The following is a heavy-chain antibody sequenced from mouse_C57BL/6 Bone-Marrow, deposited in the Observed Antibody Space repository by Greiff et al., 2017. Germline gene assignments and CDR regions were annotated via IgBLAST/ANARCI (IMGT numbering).Heavy chain of an antibody. J-gene: IGHJ1*03. V-gene: IGHV14-1*01. CDR1: GFNIKDYY. CDR3: TTGYYGSSYVEYFDV. D-gene: IGHD1-1*01. Sequence: VQLQQSGAELVRPGASVKLSCTASGFNIKDYYMHWVKQRPEQGLEWIGRIDPEDGDTEYAPKFQGKATMTAEASSNTAYLQLSSLTSEDTAVYYCTTGYYGSSYVEYFDVWGTGTTVTVSS. CDR2: IDPEDGDT.